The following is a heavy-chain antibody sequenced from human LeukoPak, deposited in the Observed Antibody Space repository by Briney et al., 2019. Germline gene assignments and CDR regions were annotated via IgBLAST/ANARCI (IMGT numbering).Heavy chain of an antibody. CDR2: IYYLGST. CDR3: ARQNGGYLGYFDY. Sequence: SETLSLTCNVSGGSISDGDHYWNWIRQPPGKGLEWIGYIYYLGSTYYNPSLKSRVIISVDTSKNQFSLKLNSVAAADTAVYYCARQNGGYLGYFDYWGQGTLVTASS. V-gene: IGHV4-30-4*01. J-gene: IGHJ4*02. CDR1: GGSISDGDHY. D-gene: IGHD3-22*01.